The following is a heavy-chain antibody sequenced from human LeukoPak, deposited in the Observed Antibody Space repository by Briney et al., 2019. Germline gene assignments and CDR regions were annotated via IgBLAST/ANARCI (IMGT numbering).Heavy chain of an antibody. CDR3: ARGLTTTSADY. J-gene: IGHJ4*02. V-gene: IGHV3-74*01. D-gene: IGHD1-26*01. Sequence: GGSLRLSCAASGFTFSSHWMHWVRQAPGKELVWVSRITSDGTSTSHADSVKGRFATSRDNAKNTLYLQMNSLRAEDTAVYYCARGLTTTSADYWGQGTLVTVSS. CDR2: ITSDGTST. CDR1: GFTFSSHW.